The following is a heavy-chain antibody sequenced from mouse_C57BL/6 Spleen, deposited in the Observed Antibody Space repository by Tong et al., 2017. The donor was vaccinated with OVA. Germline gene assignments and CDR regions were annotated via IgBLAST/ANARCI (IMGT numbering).Heavy chain of an antibody. CDR3: ASGGSPFAY. CDR2: INPNNGGT. D-gene: IGHD1-3*01. Sequence: EVQLQESGPELVKPGASVKISCKASGYSFTGYYMNWVKQSPEKSLEWIGDINPNNGGTSYNQKFKGKATLTVDKSSSTAYMELRSLTSEDSAVYYCASGGSPFAYWGQGTLVTVSA. J-gene: IGHJ3*01. CDR1: GYSFTGYY. V-gene: IGHV1-42*01.